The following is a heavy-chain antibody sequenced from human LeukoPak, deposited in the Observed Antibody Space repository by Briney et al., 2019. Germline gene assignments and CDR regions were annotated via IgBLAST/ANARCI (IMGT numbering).Heavy chain of an antibody. D-gene: IGHD3-22*01. V-gene: IGHV1-46*01. CDR1: GYTFSKFY. CDR3: ARGSSSGAYYFDY. Sequence: ASVKVSCEASGYTFSKFYMNWVRQARGQGLVWMGILNPSGGSTRYAQTFQGRVTMTRDTSTSTVYMELSRLRSEDTAVYYCARGSSSGAYYFDYWGQGALVTVSS. CDR2: LNPSGGST. J-gene: IGHJ4*02.